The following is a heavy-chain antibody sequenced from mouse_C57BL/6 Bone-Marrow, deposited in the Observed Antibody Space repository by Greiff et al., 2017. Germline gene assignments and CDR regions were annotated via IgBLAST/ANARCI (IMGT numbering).Heavy chain of an antibody. Sequence: VQLQQSGAELVRPGASVKLSCKASGYTFTSYGMSWVKQRPGQGLEWIGEIYPRGGYTYYNEKFKGKDTLTADKSSRTAYMALRSLTSEGSAVLFWARFRGHGGSRYWGQGTTLTVSS. V-gene: IGHV1-81*01. CDR2: IYPRGGYT. D-gene: IGHD3-3*01. CDR1: GYTFTSYG. CDR3: ARFRGHGGSRY. J-gene: IGHJ2*01.